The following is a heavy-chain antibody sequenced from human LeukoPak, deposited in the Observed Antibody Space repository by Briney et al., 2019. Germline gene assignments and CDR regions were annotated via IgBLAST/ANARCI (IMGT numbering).Heavy chain of an antibody. Sequence: AASVKVSCKASGYTFTSYYMHWVRQAPGQGLEWMGIINPSGGSTSYAQKFQGRVTMTRDTSTSTVYMELSSLRSEDTAVYYCARDFHYYGSGSSLDYWGQGTLVTVSS. CDR2: INPSGGST. D-gene: IGHD3-10*01. CDR3: ARDFHYYGSGSSLDY. J-gene: IGHJ4*02. V-gene: IGHV1-46*01. CDR1: GYTFTSYY.